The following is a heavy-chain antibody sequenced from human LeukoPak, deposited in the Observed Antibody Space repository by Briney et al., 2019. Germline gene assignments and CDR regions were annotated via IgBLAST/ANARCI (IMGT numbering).Heavy chain of an antibody. V-gene: IGHV4-59*01. Sequence: SETLSLTCTVSGGSISSYYWSWIRQPPGKGLEWIGYIYYSGSTNYSPSLKSRVIISVDASKNQFSLKLSSVAAADTAVYYCAREGQLWFGANMNYFDYWGQGTLVTVSS. CDR2: IYYSGST. CDR1: GGSISSYY. J-gene: IGHJ4*02. CDR3: AREGQLWFGANMNYFDY. D-gene: IGHD3-10*01.